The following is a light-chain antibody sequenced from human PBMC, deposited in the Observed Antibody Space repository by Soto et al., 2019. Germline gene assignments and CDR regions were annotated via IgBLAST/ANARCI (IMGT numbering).Light chain of an antibody. J-gene: IGKJ4*01. CDR2: DSS. V-gene: IGKV3-11*01. CDR3: QQRYSWPLT. Sequence: EIVLTQSPATLSLSPGGMATLSCRVSQNINIYLAWYQQKLGQAPRLLIYDSSIRATGIPARFSGSGSGTDFTLTISSLEPEDFGVYYCQQRYSWPLTFGGGTKVQIK. CDR1: QNINIY.